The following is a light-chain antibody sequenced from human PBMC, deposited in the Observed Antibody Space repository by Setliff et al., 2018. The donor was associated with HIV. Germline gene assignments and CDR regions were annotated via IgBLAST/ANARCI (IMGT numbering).Light chain of an antibody. CDR1: SSDVGGYNY. J-gene: IGLJ1*01. CDR2: DVS. V-gene: IGLV2-14*01. Sequence: QSVLTQPASVSGSPGQSITISCTGTSSDVGGYNYVSWYQQPPGNAPKLMIYDVSKRPSGVSNRFSGSKSGNTASLTISGLQAEDEADYYCNSYPIRSTLGSFGTGTKVTVL. CDR3: NSYPIRSTLGS.